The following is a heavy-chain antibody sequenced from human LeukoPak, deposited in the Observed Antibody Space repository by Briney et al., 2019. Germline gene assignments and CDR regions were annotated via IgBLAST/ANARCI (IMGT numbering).Heavy chain of an antibody. CDR2: IKSKTDGGTT. CDR1: GFTFSNAW. J-gene: IGHJ3*02. CDR3: TTDLYCSTSCYRMTDAFDI. V-gene: IGHV3-15*01. D-gene: IGHD2-2*01. Sequence: KAGGSLRLSCAASGFTFSNAWMSWVRQAPGKGLEWVGRIKSKTDGGTTDYAAPVKGRFTISRDDSKNTLYLQMNSLKTEDTAVYYCTTDLYCSTSCYRMTDAFDIWGQGTMVTVSS.